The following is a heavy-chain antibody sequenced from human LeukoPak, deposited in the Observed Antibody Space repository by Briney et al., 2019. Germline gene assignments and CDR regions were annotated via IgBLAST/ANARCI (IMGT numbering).Heavy chain of an antibody. D-gene: IGHD5-18*01. J-gene: IGHJ5*02. Sequence: ASVKVSCKASGYTFTRYVISWVRQAPGQGREWMGWISAYNGNTNYAQKFQGRVTMTRDTSISTVYMELSRLRSDDTAVFYCGRGNTTMMNWSDPWGQGTLVTVSS. CDR3: GRGNTTMMNWSDP. CDR1: GYTFTRYV. V-gene: IGHV1-18*01. CDR2: ISAYNGNT.